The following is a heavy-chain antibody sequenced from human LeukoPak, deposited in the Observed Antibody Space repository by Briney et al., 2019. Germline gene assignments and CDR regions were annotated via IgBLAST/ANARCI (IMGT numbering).Heavy chain of an antibody. D-gene: IGHD2-15*01. V-gene: IGHV4-34*01. CDR3: ARGGGYCSGGSCYGTYYFDY. Sequence: SETLSLTCAVYGGSFSGYYWSWIRQPPGKGLEWIGEINHSGSTNYNPSLKSRVTISVDTSKNQFSLKLSSVTAADTAVYYCARGGGYCSGGSCYGTYYFDYWGQGTLVTVSS. CDR1: GGSFSGYY. J-gene: IGHJ4*02. CDR2: INHSGST.